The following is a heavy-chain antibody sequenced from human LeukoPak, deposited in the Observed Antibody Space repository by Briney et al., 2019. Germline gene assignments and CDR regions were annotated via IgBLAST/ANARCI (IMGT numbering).Heavy chain of an antibody. CDR2: IIPILGIA. Sequence: SVKVSCKASGGTFSSYAISWLRQAPGQGLEWMGRIIPILGIANYAQKFQGRVTITADKSTSTAYMELSSLRFEDTAVYYCARAAYSSSFYYYYGLDVWGQGTTVTVSS. D-gene: IGHD6-13*01. V-gene: IGHV1-69*04. CDR3: ARAAYSSSFYYYYGLDV. J-gene: IGHJ6*02. CDR1: GGTFSSYA.